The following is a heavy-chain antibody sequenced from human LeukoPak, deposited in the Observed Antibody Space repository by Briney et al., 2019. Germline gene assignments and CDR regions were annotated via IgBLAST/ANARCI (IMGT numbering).Heavy chain of an antibody. J-gene: IGHJ4*02. Sequence: PGGSLRLSCAASGFSFSTYSMIWVRQAPGKGPEWVSSVSGTSEYIYYADSVRGRFTISRDNAKNTVYLQMNSLRAEDTAVYYCARWYSSGWYSDYWGQGTLVTVSS. V-gene: IGHV3-21*06. CDR3: ARWYSSGWYSDY. CDR1: GFSFSTYS. D-gene: IGHD6-19*01. CDR2: VSGTSEYI.